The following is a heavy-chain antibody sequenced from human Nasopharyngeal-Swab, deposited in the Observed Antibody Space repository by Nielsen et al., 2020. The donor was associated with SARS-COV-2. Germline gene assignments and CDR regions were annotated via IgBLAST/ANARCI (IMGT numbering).Heavy chain of an antibody. CDR2: INAGNGNT. Sequence: WVRQAPGQRLEWMGWINAGNGNTKYSQKFQGRVTITRDTSASTAYMELSSLRSEDTAVYYCARAPLAVAGTIGDWFDPRGQGTLVTVSS. V-gene: IGHV1-3*01. J-gene: IGHJ5*02. D-gene: IGHD6-19*01. CDR3: ARAPLAVAGTIGDWFDP.